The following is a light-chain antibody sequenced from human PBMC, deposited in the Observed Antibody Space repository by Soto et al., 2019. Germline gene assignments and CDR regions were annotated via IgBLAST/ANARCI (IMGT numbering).Light chain of an antibody. J-gene: IGKJ3*01. CDR2: EAS. CDR3: QQYNNFLFT. Sequence: DIPLTQSPSAVSASVGHTNTXIRRASQSISKWLAWYQQKPGTAPKLLIYEASKLESGVSPRFSGSGSGTEFTLTITSLQAGDFATYYCQQYNNFLFTVGPGTKVDI. V-gene: IGKV1-5*02. CDR1: QSISKW.